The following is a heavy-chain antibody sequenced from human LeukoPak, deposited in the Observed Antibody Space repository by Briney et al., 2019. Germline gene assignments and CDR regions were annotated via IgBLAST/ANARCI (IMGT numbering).Heavy chain of an antibody. CDR2: TRNRADSYTT. Sequence: GGSLRLSCPASGFSLSNHYMDWVRQAPGKGLEWVGRTRNRADSYTTEYAASVRGRFIISRDDSKNSLFLQMNSLKTEDTAVYFCARGFDYGDGFDYWGQGTLVTVSS. D-gene: IGHD4-17*01. CDR1: GFSLSNHY. J-gene: IGHJ4*02. V-gene: IGHV3-72*01. CDR3: ARGFDYGDGFDY.